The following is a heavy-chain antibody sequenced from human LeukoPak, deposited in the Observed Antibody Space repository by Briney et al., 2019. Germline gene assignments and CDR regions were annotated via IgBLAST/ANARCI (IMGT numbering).Heavy chain of an antibody. J-gene: IGHJ4*02. CDR1: GLTFDDYA. Sequence: GGSLRLSCAAPGLTFDDYAMHWARQAPGKGLKWVSSIIWNSGSIGYADSVKGRFTISRDNAKNSLYLQMNSLRAEDSALYYCAKRSGGNSFLTVGDYWGQGTLVTVSS. D-gene: IGHD4-23*01. CDR3: AKRSGGNSFLTVGDY. CDR2: IIWNSGSI. V-gene: IGHV3-9*01.